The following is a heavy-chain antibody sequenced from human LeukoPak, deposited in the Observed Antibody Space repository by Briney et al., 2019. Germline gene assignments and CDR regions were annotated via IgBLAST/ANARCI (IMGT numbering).Heavy chain of an antibody. V-gene: IGHV2-5*02. CDR2: IYWDDDK. D-gene: IGHD4-17*01. CDR1: GFSLRTTGVG. CDR3: ARLIEQYGDYRTLDY. Sequence: SGPTLVTPTQTLTLTCTFSGFSLRTTGVGVGWIRQPPGKALEWLALIYWDDDKRHSPSLRSRLTITKDTSKNQVVLTLTYMDPVDTATYYCARLIEQYGDYRTLDYWGQGTLVTVSS. J-gene: IGHJ4*02.